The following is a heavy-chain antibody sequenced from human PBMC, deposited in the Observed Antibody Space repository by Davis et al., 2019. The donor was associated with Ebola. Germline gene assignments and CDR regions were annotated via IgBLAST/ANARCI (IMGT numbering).Heavy chain of an antibody. CDR1: GGSSSGYH. V-gene: IGHV4-34*01. D-gene: IGHD2-2*01. CDR3: ARGGGYCSSTSCYPYYYYYGMDV. Sequence: SETLSLTCAVYGGSSSGYHWSCIRQPPGTGLAWIGEINHSGSTNYNPSLKSRVTISVDTSKNQFSLKLSSVTAADTAVYYCARGGGYCSSTSCYPYYYYYGMDVWGQGTTVTVSS. J-gene: IGHJ6*02. CDR2: INHSGST.